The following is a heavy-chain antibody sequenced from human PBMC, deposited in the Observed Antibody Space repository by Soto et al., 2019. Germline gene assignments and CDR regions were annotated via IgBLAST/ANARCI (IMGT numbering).Heavy chain of an antibody. CDR2: IKSKTDGGTT. D-gene: IGHD2-2*01. Sequence: GGSLRLSCAASGFTFSNAWMNWVRQAPGKGLEWVGRIKSKTDGGTTDYAAPVKGRFTISRDDSKNTLYLQMNSLKTEDTAVYYCTTGEWVYCSSTSCYRGPDYWGQGTLVTVSS. CDR1: GFTFSNAW. V-gene: IGHV3-15*07. CDR3: TTGEWVYCSSTSCYRGPDY. J-gene: IGHJ4*02.